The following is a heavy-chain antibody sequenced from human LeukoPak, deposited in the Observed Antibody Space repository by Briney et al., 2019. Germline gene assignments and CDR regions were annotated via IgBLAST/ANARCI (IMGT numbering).Heavy chain of an antibody. V-gene: IGHV2-70*04. J-gene: IGHJ2*01. CDR1: GFSLSTSGMR. Sequence: SGPALVKPTQTLTLTCTFSGFSLSTSGMRVSWIRQPPGKALEWLARIDWDDDKFYSTSLKTRLTISKDTSKNQVVLTMTNLDPVDTATYYCARSHGPIRGYFDLWGRGTLVTVSS. CDR2: IDWDDDK. CDR3: ARSHGPIRGYFDL.